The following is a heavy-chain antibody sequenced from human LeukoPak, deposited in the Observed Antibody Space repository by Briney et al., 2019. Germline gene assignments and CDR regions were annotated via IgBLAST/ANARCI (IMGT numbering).Heavy chain of an antibody. Sequence: SQTLSLTCTVSGGSISSGGYYWSWIRQPPGKGLEWIGYIYHSGSTYYNPSLKSRVTISVDRSTNQFSLKLSSVTAADTAVYYCARDEELHNWFDPWGQGTLVTVSS. CDR3: ARDEELHNWFDP. CDR1: GGSISSGGYY. J-gene: IGHJ5*02. D-gene: IGHD1-7*01. CDR2: IYHSGST. V-gene: IGHV4-30-2*01.